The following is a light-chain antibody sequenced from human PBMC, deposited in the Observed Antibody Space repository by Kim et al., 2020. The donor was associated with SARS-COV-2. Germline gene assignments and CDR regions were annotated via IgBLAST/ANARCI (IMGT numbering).Light chain of an antibody. CDR3: QQRSKWYT. V-gene: IGKV3-11*01. CDR1: QSVSSY. Sequence: LCLSPGERATPACRASQSVSSYLAWYQQKRGQAPRLRIYEASNRATGIPARFSGRGSGTDFTLTISSLEPENFAVYYCQQRSKWYTLGQGTKLEI. J-gene: IGKJ2*01. CDR2: EAS.